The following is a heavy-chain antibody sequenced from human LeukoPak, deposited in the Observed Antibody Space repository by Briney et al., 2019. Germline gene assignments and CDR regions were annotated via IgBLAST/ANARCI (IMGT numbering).Heavy chain of an antibody. J-gene: IGHJ3*02. Sequence: PGGSLRLSCAASGFTFSSYGMHWVRQAPGKGLEWVAVIWYDGSNKYYADSVKGRFTISRDNSKNTLYLQMNSLRAEDTAVYYCARDLSIAVDAFDIWGQGTMVTVSS. CDR3: ARDLSIAVDAFDI. D-gene: IGHD6-19*01. CDR2: IWYDGSNK. CDR1: GFTFSSYG. V-gene: IGHV3-33*01.